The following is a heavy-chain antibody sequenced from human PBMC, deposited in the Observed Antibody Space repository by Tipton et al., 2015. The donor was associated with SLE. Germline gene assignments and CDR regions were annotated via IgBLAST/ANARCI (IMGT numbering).Heavy chain of an antibody. Sequence: LRLSCSVSGDSLSPYYWSWIRHSPEKGLEWIAYVSYIGSSNSSPSLKSRATVSVDTSKNRFSLKLSSVTAADTAIYFCARDWGYCHSTHCSREGYFDYWGPGIQVPVSS. V-gene: IGHV4-59*01. CDR2: VSYIGSS. CDR1: GDSLSPYY. CDR3: ARDWGYCHSTHCSREGYFDY. J-gene: IGHJ4*02. D-gene: IGHD2-15*01.